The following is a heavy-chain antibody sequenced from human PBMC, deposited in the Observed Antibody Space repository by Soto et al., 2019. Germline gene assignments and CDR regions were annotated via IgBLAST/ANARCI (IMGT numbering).Heavy chain of an antibody. V-gene: IGHV3-30*03. D-gene: IGHD5-18*01. CDR3: ASETVDTAMPWRGYYGMDV. Sequence: VQLVESGGGVVQPGRSLRLSCAASGFTFSSYGMHWVRQAPGKGLEWVAVISYDGSNKYYADSVKGRFTISRDNSKDTLYLQMNSLRAEDTAVYYCASETVDTAMPWRGYYGMDVWGQGTTVTVSS. J-gene: IGHJ6*02. CDR2: ISYDGSNK. CDR1: GFTFSSYG.